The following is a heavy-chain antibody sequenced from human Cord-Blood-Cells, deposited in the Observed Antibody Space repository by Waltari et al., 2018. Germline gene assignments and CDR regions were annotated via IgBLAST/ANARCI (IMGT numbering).Heavy chain of an antibody. CDR2: IYYSGST. CDR3: ARGGGRYSSSSPFDY. Sequence: QLQLQESGPGLVKPSETLSLTCTVSGGSISSSSCYWGWICQHPGKGLEWIGSIYYSGSTYYNPSLKSRGTISVDTSKNQFSLKLSSVTAADTAVYYCARGGGRYSSSSPFDYWGQGTLVTVSS. D-gene: IGHD6-6*01. V-gene: IGHV4-39*01. J-gene: IGHJ4*02. CDR1: GGSISSSSCY.